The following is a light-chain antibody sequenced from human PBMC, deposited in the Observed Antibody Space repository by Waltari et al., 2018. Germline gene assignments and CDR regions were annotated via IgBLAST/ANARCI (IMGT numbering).Light chain of an antibody. CDR2: GAS. J-gene: IGKJ1*01. CDR1: QNIATY. V-gene: IGKV1-39*01. Sequence: DVQMTQSPSSLSASVGDRVTITCRAGQNIATYLNWYQHKPGTAPRLLSYGASSLQSGVPSRFSAGGSGKEVTLTNSSLEPDDFATYYCQQSYSTLWTFGQGTKVEIK. CDR3: QQSYSTLWT.